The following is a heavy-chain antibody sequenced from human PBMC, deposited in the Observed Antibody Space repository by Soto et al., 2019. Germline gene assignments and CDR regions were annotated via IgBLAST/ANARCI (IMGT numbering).Heavy chain of an antibody. D-gene: IGHD2-15*01. V-gene: IGHV4-34*01. Sequence: QVQLQQWGAGLLKPSETLSLTCAVYGGSFSGYYWSWIRQPPGKGLEWIGEINHSGSTNYNPSLKSRVTISVDTSKNQFSLKLSSVTAADTAVYYCARGGYIVVVVAATVNLFDPWGQGTLVTVSS. CDR3: ARGGYIVVVVAATVNLFDP. CDR1: GGSFSGYY. J-gene: IGHJ5*02. CDR2: INHSGST.